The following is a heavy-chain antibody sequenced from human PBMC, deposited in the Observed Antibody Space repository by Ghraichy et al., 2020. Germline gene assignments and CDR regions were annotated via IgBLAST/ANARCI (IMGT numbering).Heavy chain of an antibody. Sequence: GGSLRLSCAASGFTFDDYAMHWVRQAPGKGLEWVSGISWNSGSIGYADSVKGRFTISRDNAKNSLYLQMNSLRAEDTALYYCAKDTLAPYGDQNNHWHGMDVWGQGTTVTVSS. J-gene: IGHJ6*02. CDR3: AKDTLAPYGDQNNHWHGMDV. D-gene: IGHD4-17*01. V-gene: IGHV3-9*01. CDR1: GFTFDDYA. CDR2: ISWNSGSI.